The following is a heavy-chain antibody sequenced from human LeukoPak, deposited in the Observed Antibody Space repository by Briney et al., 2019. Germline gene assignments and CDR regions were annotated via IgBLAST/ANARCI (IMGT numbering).Heavy chain of an antibody. J-gene: IGHJ4*02. Sequence: SETLSLTCTVSGGSISSYYWSWIRQPPGKGLEWIGYIYYSGSTNYNPSLKSRVTISVDTSKNQFSLKLSSVTAADTAVYYCARQYDSSGSIDYWGREPWSPSPQ. CDR2: IYYSGST. CDR3: ARQYDSSGSIDY. V-gene: IGHV4-59*08. CDR1: GGSISSYY. D-gene: IGHD3-22*01.